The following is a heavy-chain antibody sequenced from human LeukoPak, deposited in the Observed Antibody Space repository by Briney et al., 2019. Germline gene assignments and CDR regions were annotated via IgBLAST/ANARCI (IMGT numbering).Heavy chain of an antibody. CDR3: ARDSPIAAAGT. V-gene: IGHV4-61*02. Sequence: SETLSLTCAVSGGSISSSDYWSWIRQPAGKGLEWIGRIYTSGSTNYNPSLKSRVTISVDTSKNQFSLKLSSVTAADTAVYYCARDSPIAAAGTWGQGTLVTVSS. CDR2: IYTSGST. D-gene: IGHD6-13*01. J-gene: IGHJ4*02. CDR1: GGSISSSDY.